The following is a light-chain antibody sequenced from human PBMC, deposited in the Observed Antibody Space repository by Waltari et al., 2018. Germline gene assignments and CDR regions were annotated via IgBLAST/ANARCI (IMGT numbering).Light chain of an antibody. CDR3: QQSYSTPRT. J-gene: IGKJ1*01. CDR1: QSISSY. CDR2: AAS. Sequence: RVTITCRASQSISSYLNWYQQKPGKAPKLLIYAASSLQSGVPSRFSGSGSGTDFTLTISSLQPEDFATYYCQQSYSTPRTFGQGTKVEIK. V-gene: IGKV1-39*01.